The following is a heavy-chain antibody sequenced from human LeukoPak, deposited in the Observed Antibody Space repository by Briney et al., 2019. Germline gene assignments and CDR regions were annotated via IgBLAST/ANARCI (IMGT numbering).Heavy chain of an antibody. CDR2: ISGSGGST. CDR1: GFTFSSYA. Sequence: GGSLRLSCAASGFTFSSYAMSWVRQAPGKGLEWVSAISGSGGSTYYADSVKGRFTISRDNSRNTLYLQMNSLRAEDTAVYYCAKLVPSDDFWSGYLGWFDPWGQGTLVTVSS. D-gene: IGHD3-3*01. CDR3: AKLVPSDDFWSGYLGWFDP. J-gene: IGHJ5*02. V-gene: IGHV3-23*01.